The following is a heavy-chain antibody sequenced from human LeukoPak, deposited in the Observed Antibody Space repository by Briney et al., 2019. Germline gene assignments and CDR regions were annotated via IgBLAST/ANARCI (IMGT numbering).Heavy chain of an antibody. CDR3: ARHILRKYDFWRTFDY. D-gene: IGHD3-3*01. CDR2: IYPGDSDT. J-gene: IGHJ4*02. V-gene: IGHV5-51*01. Sequence: GESLKISCKGSGYSFTSYWIGWVRQMPGKGLEWMGIIYPGDSDTRYSPSFQGQVTISTDKSISTAYLQWSSLKASDTAMYYCARHILRKYDFWRTFDYWGQGTLVTVSS. CDR1: GYSFTSYW.